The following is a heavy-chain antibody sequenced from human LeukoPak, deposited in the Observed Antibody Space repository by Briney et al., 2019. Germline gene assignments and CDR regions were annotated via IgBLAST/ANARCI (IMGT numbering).Heavy chain of an antibody. D-gene: IGHD3-10*01. Sequence: SGTLSLTCAVSGGSISSGGNYWSWIRQHPGKGLEWIGYIYYSGSTNYNPSLKNRVTISVDTSKNQFSLKLSSVTAADTAVYFCARGGAWTSSGSYYFDYWGQGTLVTVSS. CDR3: ARGGAWTSSGSYYFDY. CDR1: GGSISSGGNY. J-gene: IGHJ4*02. CDR2: IYYSGST. V-gene: IGHV4-31*11.